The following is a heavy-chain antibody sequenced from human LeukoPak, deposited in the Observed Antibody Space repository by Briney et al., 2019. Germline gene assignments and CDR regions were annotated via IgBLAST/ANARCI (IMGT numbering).Heavy chain of an antibody. CDR2: ISYDGSNK. CDR1: GFTFSSYG. J-gene: IGHJ5*02. Sequence: QPGGSLRLSCAASGFTFSSYGMHWVRQAPGKGLEWVAVISYDGSNKYYADSVKGRFTISRDNSKNTLYLQMNSLRAEDTAVYYCAKDMAAALGFDPWGQGTLVTVSS. CDR3: AKDMAAALGFDP. D-gene: IGHD6-13*01. V-gene: IGHV3-30*18.